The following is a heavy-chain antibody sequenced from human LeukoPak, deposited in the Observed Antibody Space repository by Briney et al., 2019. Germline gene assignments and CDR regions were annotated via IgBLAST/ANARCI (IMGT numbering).Heavy chain of an antibody. CDR3: ARDLDGSGRAFDF. D-gene: IGHD3-10*01. CDR2: ISSSTTTI. V-gene: IGHV3-48*02. CDR1: GFTLSSNS. J-gene: IGHJ4*02. Sequence: SGGSLRLSCAASGFTLSSNSMNWVRQAPGKGLEWVSYISSSTTTIHYADSVKGRFTISRENAKNSLYLQMNSLRDEDTAVYYCARDLDGSGRAFDFWGRGALVTVSS.